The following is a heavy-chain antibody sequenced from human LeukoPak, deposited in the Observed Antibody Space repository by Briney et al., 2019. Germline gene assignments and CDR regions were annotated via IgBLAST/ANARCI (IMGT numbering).Heavy chain of an antibody. V-gene: IGHV3-7*01. CDR3: ARAGGTYYGIALDI. CDR1: GFTFSSSW. CDR2: IKQDGSEK. Sequence: GGSLRLSCAASGFTFSSSWMSWVRQAPGKGLEWVANIKQDGSEKYYVASVKGRFTISRDNAKNSLYLQMNSLRAEDTAVYYCARAGGTYYGIALDIWGQGTMVTVSS. J-gene: IGHJ3*02. D-gene: IGHD1-26*01.